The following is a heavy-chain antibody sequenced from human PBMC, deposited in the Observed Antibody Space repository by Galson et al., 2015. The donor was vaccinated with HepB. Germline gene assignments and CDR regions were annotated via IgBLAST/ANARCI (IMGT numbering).Heavy chain of an antibody. CDR3: ARADDIVVVPAAIFYYYYGMDV. J-gene: IGHJ6*02. Sequence: SVKVSCKASGYTFTSYYMHWVRQAPGQGLEWMGIINPSGGSTSYAQKFQGRVTMTRDTSTSTVYMELSSLRSEDTAVYYCARADDIVVVPAAIFYYYYGMDVWGQGTTVTVSS. D-gene: IGHD2-2*01. V-gene: IGHV1-46*01. CDR2: INPSGGST. CDR1: GYTFTSYY.